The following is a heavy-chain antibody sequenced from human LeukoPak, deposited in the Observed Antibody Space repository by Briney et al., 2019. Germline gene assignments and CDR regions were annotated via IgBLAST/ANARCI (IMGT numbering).Heavy chain of an antibody. D-gene: IGHD3-10*01. J-gene: IGHJ3*02. Sequence: ESGPTLVKPTQTLTLTCTFSGFSLSTSGVSVGWIRQPPGKGLEWIGYIYSNGNTFYNPSLKSRITISVDTSKNQCSLELTSVIAADTAVYYCARISGHLSGSANAAFDIWGQGTVVTVSS. CDR3: ARISGHLSGSANAAFDI. CDR1: GFSLSTSGVS. CDR2: IYSNGNT. V-gene: IGHV4-31*03.